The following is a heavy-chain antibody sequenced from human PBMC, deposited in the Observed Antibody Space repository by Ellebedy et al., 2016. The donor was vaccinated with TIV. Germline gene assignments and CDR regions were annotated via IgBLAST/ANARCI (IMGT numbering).Heavy chain of an antibody. CDR3: ARRMGRGVKGKFPLDV. CDR1: GYSFSHYW. D-gene: IGHD3-10*01. J-gene: IGHJ6*02. CDR2: IYPGDSDT. Sequence: KVSCKVSGYSFSHYWNAWVGQMPGKGLEWMGLIYPGDSDTTYSPSFRGKVTMSVDKSINTVYLQWNSLKASDTAMYYCARRMGRGVKGKFPLDVWGQGTTVIVSS. V-gene: IGHV5-51*01.